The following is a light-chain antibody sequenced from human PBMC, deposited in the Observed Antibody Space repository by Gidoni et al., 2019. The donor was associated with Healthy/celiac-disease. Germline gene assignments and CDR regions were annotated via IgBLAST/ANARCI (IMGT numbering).Light chain of an antibody. CDR2: AAS. CDR1: QSISSY. Sequence: DIQMTQSPSSLSASVGDRVTITCRASQSISSYLNWYQQKPGKAPKLLISAASSLQSGVPSRFSGSGSGTDFTLTISSLQPEDFATYYCQQSYIPPITFGQGTRLEIK. V-gene: IGKV1-39*01. CDR3: QQSYIPPIT. J-gene: IGKJ5*01.